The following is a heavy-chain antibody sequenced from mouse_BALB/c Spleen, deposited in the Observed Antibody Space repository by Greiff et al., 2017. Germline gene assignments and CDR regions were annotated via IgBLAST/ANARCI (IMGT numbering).Heavy chain of an antibody. V-gene: IGHV1S29*02. CDR3: ARNSPDYADFDY. CDR2: IYPYNGGT. D-gene: IGHD2-4*01. J-gene: IGHJ2*01. Sequence: DVQLQESGPELVKPGASVKISCKASGYTFTDYNMHWVKQSHGKSLEWIGYIYPYNGGTGYNQKFKSKATLTVDNSSSTAYMELRSLTSEDSAVYYCARNSPDYADFDYWGQGTTLTVSS. CDR1: GYTFTDYN.